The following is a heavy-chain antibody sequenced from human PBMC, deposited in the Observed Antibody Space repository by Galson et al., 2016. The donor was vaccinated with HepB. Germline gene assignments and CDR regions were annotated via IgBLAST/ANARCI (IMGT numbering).Heavy chain of an antibody. CDR1: GGFISTGNYY. J-gene: IGHJ4*02. CDR2: IFYSGRT. D-gene: IGHD3-3*01. Sequence: TLSLTCTVSGGFISTGNYYWTWIRQHPEKGLEWIGKIFYSGRTDYNPSPKSRVTRTVETSKNHFSLTLNSVTAADTAVYYCANDLQVRDFWSGYCNSPVVRYLDHWGQGTLVTVSS. V-gene: IGHV4-31*03. CDR3: ANDLQVRDFWSGYCNSPVVRYLDH.